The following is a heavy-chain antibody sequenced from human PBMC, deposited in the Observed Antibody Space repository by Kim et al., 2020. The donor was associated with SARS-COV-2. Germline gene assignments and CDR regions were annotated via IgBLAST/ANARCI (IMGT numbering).Heavy chain of an antibody. V-gene: IGHV1-18*01. D-gene: IGHD6-19*01. J-gene: IGHJ4*02. Sequence: YAQKLQGRVTMTTDTSTSTAYMELRSLRSDDTAVYYCARGAVAGLYYFDYWGQGTLVTVSS. CDR3: ARGAVAGLYYFDY.